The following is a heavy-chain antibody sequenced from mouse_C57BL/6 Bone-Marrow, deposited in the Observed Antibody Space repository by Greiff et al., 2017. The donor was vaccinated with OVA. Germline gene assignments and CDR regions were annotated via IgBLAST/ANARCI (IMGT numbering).Heavy chain of an antibody. CDR2: ISSGSSTI. Sequence: EVMLMESGGGLVKPGGSLKLSCAASGFTFSDYGMHWVRQAPEKGLEWVAYISSGSSTIYYADTVKGRFTISRANAKNTLFLQITSLRSKDTAMYYCARFMGYYGSSYDWYFDVWGTGTTVTVSS. V-gene: IGHV5-17*01. CDR1: GFTFSDYG. D-gene: IGHD1-1*01. J-gene: IGHJ1*03. CDR3: ARFMGYYGSSYDWYFDV.